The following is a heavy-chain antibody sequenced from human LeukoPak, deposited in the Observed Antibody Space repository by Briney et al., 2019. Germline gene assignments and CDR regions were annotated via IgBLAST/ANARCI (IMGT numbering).Heavy chain of an antibody. J-gene: IGHJ4*02. D-gene: IGHD6-6*01. Sequence: SETLSLTCTVSGGSISSYYWSWIRQPPGKGLEWIGYIYYSGSTNCNPSLKSRVTISVDTSKNQFSLKLSSVTAADTAVYYCARSIAALAAVLDYWGQGTLVTVSS. V-gene: IGHV4-59*01. CDR3: ARSIAALAAVLDY. CDR2: IYYSGST. CDR1: GGSISSYY.